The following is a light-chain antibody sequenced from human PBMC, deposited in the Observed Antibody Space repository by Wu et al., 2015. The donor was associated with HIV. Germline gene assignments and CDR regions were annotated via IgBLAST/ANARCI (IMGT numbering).Light chain of an antibody. V-gene: IGKV3-20*01. J-gene: IGKJ1*01. CDR2: DAS. CDR1: QSVSGY. Sequence: EIVLTQSPATLSVSPGERATLSCRASQSVSGYLAWYQQRPGQAPRLLIYDASNRATGIPARFSGGGSGTDFTLTISRLEPEDFAVYYCQQYGSSRGAFGQGTKVEIK. CDR3: QQYGSSRGA.